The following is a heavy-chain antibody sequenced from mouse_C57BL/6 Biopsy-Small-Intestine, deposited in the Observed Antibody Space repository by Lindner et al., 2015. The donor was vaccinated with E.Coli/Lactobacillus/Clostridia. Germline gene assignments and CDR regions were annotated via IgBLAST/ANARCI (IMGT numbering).Heavy chain of an antibody. D-gene: IGHD2-4*01. CDR1: GYAFNSFW. V-gene: IGHV1-82*01. J-gene: IGHJ2*01. Sequence: VQLQESGPALVKPGASVNISCKASGYAFNSFWMNWVKQRPGKGLEWIGRIFPEDVETTYNGNFKGKATLTVDYSSSTAYMQLSSLTSEDTAVYYCTYYDSDYWGQGTTLTVSS. CDR2: IFPEDVET. CDR3: TYYDSDY.